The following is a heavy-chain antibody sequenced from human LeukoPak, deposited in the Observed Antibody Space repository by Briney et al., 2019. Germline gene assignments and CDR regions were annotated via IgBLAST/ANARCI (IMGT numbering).Heavy chain of an antibody. D-gene: IGHD2-8*02. Sequence: ASVKIACKAFGFTFTNYLMHWVRQAPGQGLEWVGRIAPSVDTTNYAQKFRGRVTMTRDTSTSTVYMELSSLRSDDTAIYYCVREESGGYFDYWGQGTLVTVSS. CDR2: IAPSVDTT. CDR3: VREESGGYFDY. CDR1: GFTFTNYL. V-gene: IGHV1-46*01. J-gene: IGHJ4*02.